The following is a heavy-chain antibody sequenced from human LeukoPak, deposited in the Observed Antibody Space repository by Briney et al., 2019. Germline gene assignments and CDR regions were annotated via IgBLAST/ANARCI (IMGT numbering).Heavy chain of an antibody. CDR2: INPDSGGT. V-gene: IGHV1-2*02. CDR3: ARRSGSDAFDI. J-gene: IGHJ3*02. CDR1: GYTLTDYY. Sequence: ASVKVSFETSGYTLTDYYMHWVRQAPVQGLEWMGGINPDSGGTKYAQKFQGRVTMTRDTSISTAYMELSSPRSDDTSVYYCARRSGSDAFDIWGQGTMVTVSS. D-gene: IGHD3-3*01.